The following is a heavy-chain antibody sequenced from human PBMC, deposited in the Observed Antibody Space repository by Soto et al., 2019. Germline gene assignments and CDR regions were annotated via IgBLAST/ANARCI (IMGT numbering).Heavy chain of an antibody. CDR2: IYYSGST. V-gene: IGHV4-39*01. D-gene: IGHD3-10*01. CDR1: GGSISSSSYY. CDR3: ARHLFYYYGSGSLSVFDY. J-gene: IGHJ4*02. Sequence: SETLSLTCTVSGGSISSSSYYWGWIRQPPGKGLEWIGSIYYSGSTYYNPSLKSRVTISVDTSKNQFSLKLSSVTAADTAVYYCARHLFYYYGSGSLSVFDYWGQGTLVTVSS.